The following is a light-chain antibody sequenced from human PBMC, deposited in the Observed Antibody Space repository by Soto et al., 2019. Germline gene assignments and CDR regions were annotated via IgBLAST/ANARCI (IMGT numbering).Light chain of an antibody. V-gene: IGKV3-20*01. CDR2: DAS. CDR3: QQYDSYSWT. Sequence: EIVLTQSPGALSLSLGERATLSCRASQSVKSSYLAWYRQKPGQTPRLLIYDASTRATGIPDRFSGSGSGTEFTLTISSLQPDDFATYYCQQYDSYSWTFGQGTKVDIK. J-gene: IGKJ1*01. CDR1: QSVKSSY.